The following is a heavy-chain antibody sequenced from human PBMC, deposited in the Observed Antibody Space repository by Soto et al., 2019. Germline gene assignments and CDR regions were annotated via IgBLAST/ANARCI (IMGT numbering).Heavy chain of an antibody. V-gene: IGHV3-7*01. D-gene: IGHD2-15*01. CDR2: IKQDGGEK. Sequence: VGPLRLSCAASGFSFGSYWMSWVRQATGKGLEWVANIKQDGGEKYYVDSAKGRFTIFRDNAKNSLYLQMNGLRAEDTAVYYCARKGCCGGRCYDVFDIWGQGTMVTVPS. J-gene: IGHJ3*02. CDR1: GFSFGSYW. CDR3: ARKGCCGGRCYDVFDI.